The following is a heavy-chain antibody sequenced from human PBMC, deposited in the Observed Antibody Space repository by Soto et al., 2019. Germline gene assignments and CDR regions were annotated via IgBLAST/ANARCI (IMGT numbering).Heavy chain of an antibody. CDR2: IKQDGSEK. J-gene: IGHJ6*02. CDR1: GFTFSSYW. V-gene: IGHV3-7*01. CDR3: ARDGLYYYYYGMDV. Sequence: EVQLVESGGGLVQPGGSLRLSCAASGFTFSSYWMSWVRQAPGKGLEWVANIKQDGSEKYYVDSVKGRFTISRDNAKNSLYMQMNSLRDEDTAVYYCARDGLYYYYYGMDVWGQGTTVTVSS.